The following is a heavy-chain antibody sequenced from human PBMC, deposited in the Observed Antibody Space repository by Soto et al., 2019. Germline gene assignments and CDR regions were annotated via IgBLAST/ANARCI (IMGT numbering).Heavy chain of an antibody. CDR1: GFTFSSYG. J-gene: IGHJ4*02. D-gene: IGHD5-18*01. Sequence: QVQLVESGGGVVQPGRSLRLSCAASGFTFSSYGMHWVRQAPGKGLEWVAVIWYDGSNKYYADSVKGRFTISRDNSKNPLYLKINSLRAEDTVWYYWGGGGGGDTWIQLWLDYWGQGTLVTVSS. V-gene: IGHV3-33*01. CDR2: IWYDGSNK. CDR3: GGGGGGDTWIQLWLDY.